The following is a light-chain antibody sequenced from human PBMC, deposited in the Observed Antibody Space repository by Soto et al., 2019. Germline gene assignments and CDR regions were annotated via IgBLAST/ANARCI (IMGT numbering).Light chain of an antibody. CDR3: SSYTSNITPYV. CDR2: HVT. CDR1: SSDVGGYNF. V-gene: IGLV2-14*01. Sequence: QSVLTQPASMSGSPGKSINISCTGTSSDVGGYNFVSWYQQHPGKAPKLMIYHVTNRPSGVSSRFSGSKSGNTASLTISGLQAEDEADYYCSSYTSNITPYVFGTGTKVTVL. J-gene: IGLJ1*01.